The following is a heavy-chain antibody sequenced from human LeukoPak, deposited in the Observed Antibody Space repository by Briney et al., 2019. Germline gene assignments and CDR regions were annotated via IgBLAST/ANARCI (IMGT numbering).Heavy chain of an antibody. J-gene: IGHJ6*02. Sequence: PGGSLRLSCAASGFTFSSYGMHRVRQAPGKGLEWVAVISYDGSNKYYADSVKGRFTISRDNSKNTLYLQMNSLRAEDTAVYYCAKVYGSGPPVYYYYYGMDVWGQGTTVTVSS. D-gene: IGHD3-10*01. V-gene: IGHV3-30*18. CDR1: GFTFSSYG. CDR3: AKVYGSGPPVYYYYYGMDV. CDR2: ISYDGSNK.